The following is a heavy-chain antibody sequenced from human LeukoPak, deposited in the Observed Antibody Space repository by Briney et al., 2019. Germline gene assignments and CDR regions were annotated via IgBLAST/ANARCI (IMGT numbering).Heavy chain of an antibody. D-gene: IGHD3-10*01. V-gene: IGHV3-21*01. CDR2: IDTSASYI. J-gene: IGHJ3*02. Sequence: GGSLRLSCTASGFTVSSNYMSWVRQAPGKGLEWVSFIDTSASYIYYGDSMKGPFNISRDNAKNSLYLQMNGLRAEDTAVYYCARGRSITLLRGVAMSDGFDIWGQGAMVTVSS. CDR1: GFTVSSNY. CDR3: ARGRSITLLRGVAMSDGFDI.